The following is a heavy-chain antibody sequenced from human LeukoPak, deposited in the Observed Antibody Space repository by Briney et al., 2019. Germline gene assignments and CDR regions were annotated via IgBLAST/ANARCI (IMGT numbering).Heavy chain of an antibody. CDR2: IYYSGST. CDR3: ARLRCSSTTCPFDY. Sequence: PSETLSLTCTVSGGSISSSSYYWGWIRQPPGKGLEWIGSIYYSGSTYYNPSLKSRVTISMDTSKNQFSLKLSSLTAADTAVYYCARLRCSSTTCPFDYWGQGTLVTVSS. CDR1: GGSISSSSYY. V-gene: IGHV4-39*01. D-gene: IGHD2-2*01. J-gene: IGHJ4*02.